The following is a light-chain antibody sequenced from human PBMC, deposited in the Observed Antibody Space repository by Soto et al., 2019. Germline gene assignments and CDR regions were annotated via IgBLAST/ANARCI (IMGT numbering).Light chain of an antibody. CDR3: QAWDSSSMV. V-gene: IGLV3-1*01. CDR2: EDT. Sequence: SYELTQSPSVSVSPGQTATITCSGDELGDKYAYWYQQKPGQSPVVVIYEDTKRPSGIPERFSGSNSGNTATLTISGTQAMDEADYYCQAWDSSSMVFGGGTKLTVL. CDR1: ELGDKY. J-gene: IGLJ2*01.